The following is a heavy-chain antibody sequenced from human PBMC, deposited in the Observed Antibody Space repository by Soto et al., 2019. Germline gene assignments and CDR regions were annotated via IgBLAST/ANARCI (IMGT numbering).Heavy chain of an antibody. J-gene: IGHJ4*02. CDR2: INHSGST. CDR1: GGSFSGYY. CDR3: ARGDSVLTSGSSPDDEVRPDFDY. D-gene: IGHD1-26*01. V-gene: IGHV4-34*01. Sequence: SETLSLTCAVYGGSFSGYYWSWIRQPPGKGLEWIWEINHSGSTNYNPSLKSRVTISVDTSKNQFSLKLSSVTAADTAVYYCARGDSVLTSGSSPDDEVRPDFDYWGQGTLVTVSS.